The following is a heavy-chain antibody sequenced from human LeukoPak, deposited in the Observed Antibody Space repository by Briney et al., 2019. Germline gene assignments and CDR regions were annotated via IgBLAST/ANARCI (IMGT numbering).Heavy chain of an antibody. CDR3: AKDTLLDYGSGSLNWFDP. CDR2: ISDSGGRT. J-gene: IGHJ5*02. CDR1: GFTFSRYA. V-gene: IGHV3-23*01. D-gene: IGHD3-10*01. Sequence: GGSLRLSCAASGFTFSRYAMSWIRQAPGKGLEWVSVISDSGGRTYYADSVKGRFTVSRDNSKNTLYLQMNSLRAEDTAVYYCAKDTLLDYGSGSLNWFDPWGQGTLVTVSS.